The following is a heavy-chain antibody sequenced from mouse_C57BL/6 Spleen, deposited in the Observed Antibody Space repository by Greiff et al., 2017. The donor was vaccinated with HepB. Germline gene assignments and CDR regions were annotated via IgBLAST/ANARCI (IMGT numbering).Heavy chain of an antibody. Sequence: DAGGGLVQPKGSLKLSCAASGFTFNTYAMHWVRQAPGKGLEWVARIRSKSSNYATYYADSVKDRFTISRDDSQSMLYLQMNNLKTEDTAMYYCVREKDYGSSLYYAMDYWGQGTSVTVSS. CDR2: IRSKSSNYAT. V-gene: IGHV10-3*01. D-gene: IGHD1-1*01. CDR3: VREKDYGSSLYYAMDY. J-gene: IGHJ4*01. CDR1: GFTFNTYA.